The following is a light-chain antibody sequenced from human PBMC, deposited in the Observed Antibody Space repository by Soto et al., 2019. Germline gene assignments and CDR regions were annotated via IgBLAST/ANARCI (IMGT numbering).Light chain of an antibody. CDR2: EVS. CDR1: SSDVGTYNY. J-gene: IGLJ1*01. V-gene: IGLV2-14*01. Sequence: QSALTQPRSVSGPPGQSVSISCSGTSSDVGTYNYVSWYQLHPGKAPKLMIYEVSNRPSGVSNRFSGSKSGDTASLTISGLQAEDEADYYCSSYTTRTTLYVFGTGTKLTVL. CDR3: SSYTTRTTLYV.